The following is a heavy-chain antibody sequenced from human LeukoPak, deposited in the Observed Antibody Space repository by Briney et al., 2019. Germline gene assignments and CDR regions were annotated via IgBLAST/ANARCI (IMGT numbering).Heavy chain of an antibody. J-gene: IGHJ5*02. CDR1: GGSISSYY. D-gene: IGHD3-22*01. CDR3: ARERGRYYDSSGYYYSENWFDP. CDR2: IYYSGGT. V-gene: IGHV4-59*01. Sequence: PSETLSLTCTVSGGSISSYYWSWIRQPPGQGLEWIGYIYYSGGTNYNPSLKSRVTISVDTSKNQVSLKLSSVNAADTAVYYCARERGRYYDSSGYYYSENWFDPWGQGTLVTVSS.